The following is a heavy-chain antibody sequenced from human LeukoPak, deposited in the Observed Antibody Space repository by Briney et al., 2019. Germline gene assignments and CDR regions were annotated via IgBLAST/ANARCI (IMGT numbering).Heavy chain of an antibody. D-gene: IGHD4-23*01. Sequence: ASVKVSCKASGYTFTSYGISWVRQAPGQGLEWRGWSSAYNGNTNYAQKLQGRVTMTTDTSTSTAYMELRSLRSDDTAVYYCARDLRSFNYGGNLFDYWGQGTLVTVSS. CDR3: ARDLRSFNYGGNLFDY. CDR1: GYTFTSYG. J-gene: IGHJ4*02. CDR2: SSAYNGNT. V-gene: IGHV1-18*01.